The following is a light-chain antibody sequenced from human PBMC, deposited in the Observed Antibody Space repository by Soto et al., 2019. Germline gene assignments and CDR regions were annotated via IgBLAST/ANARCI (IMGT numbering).Light chain of an antibody. J-gene: IGLJ2*01. V-gene: IGLV2-14*01. CDR1: SSDVGGYNY. Sequence: QSALTQPASVSGSPGQSITISCTGTSSDVGGYNYVSWYQQHPGKAPKLMIYDVSNRPSGVSNRFSGSKSGNTASLTISGLQAEDEAGYYCSSYTSSSTSDVVFGGGTKLTVL. CDR3: SSYTSSSTSDVV. CDR2: DVS.